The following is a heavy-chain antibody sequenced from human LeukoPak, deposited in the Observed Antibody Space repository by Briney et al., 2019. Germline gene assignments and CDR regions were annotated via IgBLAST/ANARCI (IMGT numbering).Heavy chain of an antibody. CDR3: ARDGDSSGWYDY. D-gene: IGHD6-19*01. Sequence: GGSLRLSCAASGFTFSSYGMYWVRQAPGKGLEWVAFIRYDGSNKYYADSVKGRFTISRDNSKNTLYLQMNSLRAEDTAVYYCARDGDSSGWYDYWGQGTLVTVSS. J-gene: IGHJ4*02. CDR2: IRYDGSNK. CDR1: GFTFSSYG. V-gene: IGHV3-30*02.